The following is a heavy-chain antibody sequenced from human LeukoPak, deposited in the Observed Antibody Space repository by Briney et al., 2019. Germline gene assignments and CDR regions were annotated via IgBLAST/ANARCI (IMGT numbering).Heavy chain of an antibody. J-gene: IGHJ5*02. D-gene: IGHD3-10*01. CDR2: IHYDE. CDR3: VNSGFDP. Sequence: GGSLRLSCAASGFTFSSYGMHWVRQAPGKGLEWVAFIHYDEYYADSVKGRFTISRDNFKNTLSLQMNGLRVEDTALYYCVNSGFDPWSQGTLVTISS. CDR1: GFTFSSYG. V-gene: IGHV3-30*02.